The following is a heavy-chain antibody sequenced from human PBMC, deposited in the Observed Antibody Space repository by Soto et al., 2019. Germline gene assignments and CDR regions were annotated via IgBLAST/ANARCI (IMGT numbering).Heavy chain of an antibody. D-gene: IGHD3-10*01. CDR2: IWYDGSNK. V-gene: IGHV3-33*01. Sequence: QVQLVESGGGVVQPGRSLRLSCAASGFTFSSYGMHWVRQAPGKGLEWVAVIWYDGSNKYYADSVKGRFTISRDNSKNTLYLQMNTLRAAAPAVSCCATEVVPRYYCDYWGKGTLVTVSS. CDR3: ATEVVPRYYCDY. J-gene: IGHJ4*02. CDR1: GFTFSSYG.